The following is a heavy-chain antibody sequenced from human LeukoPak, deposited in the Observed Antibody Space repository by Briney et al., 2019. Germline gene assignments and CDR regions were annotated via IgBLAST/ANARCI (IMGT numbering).Heavy chain of an antibody. J-gene: IGHJ6*03. V-gene: IGHV3-30*02. CDR2: IRYDGSNK. CDR1: GFTFSSYG. Sequence: GGSLRLSCAASGFTFSSYGMHWVRQAPGKGLEWVAFIRYDGSNKYYADSVKGRFTISRDNSKNTLYLQMNSLRAEDTAVYYCAKDSTDRLLSYYYYYYMDVWGKGTTVTVSS. CDR3: AKDSTDRLLSYYYYYYMDV. D-gene: IGHD2-2*01.